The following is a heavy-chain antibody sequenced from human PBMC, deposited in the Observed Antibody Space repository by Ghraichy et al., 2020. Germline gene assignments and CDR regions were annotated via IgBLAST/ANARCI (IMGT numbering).Heavy chain of an antibody. CDR3: ARGGRGVYNYYWGQGTLVTVSSDV. V-gene: IGHV3-53*01. J-gene: IGHJ6*02. CDR1: GFSVSDNH. CDR2: FYPGGST. Sequence: GGSLRLSCAASGFSVSDNHMSWVRQTPGKGLEWVSVFYPGGSTYYTDSVRGRFTITTDTSTNTLYLQMTNLRAEDTAVYHCARGGRGVYNYYWGQGTLVTVSSDVWGQGTTVTVSS. D-gene: IGHD5-24*01.